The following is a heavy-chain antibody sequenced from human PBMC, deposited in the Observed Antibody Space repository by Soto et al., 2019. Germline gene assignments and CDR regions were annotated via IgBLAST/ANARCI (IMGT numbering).Heavy chain of an antibody. CDR2: ISAYTGNT. CDR1: GYTFTSSG. D-gene: IGHD3-10*01. CDR3: ARVYYGSGRYSVDASAI. Sequence: QVQLLQSGAEEKKPGAPVKVSSKASGYTFTSSGISWVRQAPGQGLEWMGWISAYTGNTKYAQKLQGRVTMTTDTSTSTAYMELMSLRSYDTAVYYCARVYYGSGRYSVDASAIWGQGTMVTVYS. J-gene: IGHJ3*02. V-gene: IGHV1-18*04.